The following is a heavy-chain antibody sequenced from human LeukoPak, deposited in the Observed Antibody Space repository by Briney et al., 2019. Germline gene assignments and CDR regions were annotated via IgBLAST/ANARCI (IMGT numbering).Heavy chain of an antibody. CDR2: IYYSGST. J-gene: IGHJ4*02. CDR1: GFTFSDYY. V-gene: IGHV4-39*01. Sequence: PGGSLRLSCAASGFTFSDYYMSWIRQPPGKGLEWIGSIYYSGSTYYNPSLKSRVTISVDTSKNQFSLKLSSVTAADTAVYYCARHISYGKDYWGQGTLVTASS. D-gene: IGHD1-26*01. CDR3: ARHISYGKDY.